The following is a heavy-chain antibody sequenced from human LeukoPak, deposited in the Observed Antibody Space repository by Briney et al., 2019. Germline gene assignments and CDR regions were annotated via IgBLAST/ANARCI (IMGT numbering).Heavy chain of an antibody. V-gene: IGHV3-43*02. CDR3: AKVRETFGAFDL. CDR1: GFTFHDYV. CDR2: IGGDGYTT. Sequence: GGSLRLSCAASGFTFHDYVIHWVRQAPGKGLEWVSLIGGDGYTTFFADSVKGRFTISRDNSKNSLYLELNSLTAEDTALYYCAKVRETFGAFDLWGHGTMVTVAA. J-gene: IGHJ3*01. D-gene: IGHD3-10*01.